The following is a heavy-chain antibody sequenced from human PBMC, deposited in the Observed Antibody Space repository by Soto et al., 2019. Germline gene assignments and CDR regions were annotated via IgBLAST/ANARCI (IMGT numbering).Heavy chain of an antibody. CDR3: AKDLRAAAGDYYYFYGMDV. J-gene: IGHJ6*02. CDR1: GFTFSSYG. D-gene: IGHD6-13*01. CDR2: ISYDGSNK. Sequence: QVQLVESGGGVVQPGRSLRLSCAASGFTFSSYGMHWVRQAPGKGLEWVAVISYDGSNKYYADSVKGRFTISRDNSKNTLYLQMNSLRAVDTAVYYCAKDLRAAAGDYYYFYGMDVWGQGTTVTVSS. V-gene: IGHV3-30*18.